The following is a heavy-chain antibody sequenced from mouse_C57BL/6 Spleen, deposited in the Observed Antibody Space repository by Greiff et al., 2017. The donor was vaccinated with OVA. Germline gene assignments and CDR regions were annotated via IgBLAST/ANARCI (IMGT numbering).Heavy chain of an antibody. D-gene: IGHD1-1*01. Sequence: VQLQQPGAELVKPGASVKLSCKASGYTFTSYWMQWVKQRPGQGLEWIGEIDPSDSYTNYNQKFKGKATLTVDTYSSTAYLQLSSLTSEDAAVYYCARKLRSSWFAYWGQGTLVTVSA. CDR3: ARKLRSSWFAY. J-gene: IGHJ3*01. V-gene: IGHV1-50*01. CDR2: IDPSDSYT. CDR1: GYTFTSYW.